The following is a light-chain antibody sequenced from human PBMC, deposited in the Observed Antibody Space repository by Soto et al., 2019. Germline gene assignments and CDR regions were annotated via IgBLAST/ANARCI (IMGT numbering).Light chain of an antibody. V-gene: IGKV3-20*01. CDR1: QFVSASS. CDR3: QQYGSSPR. CDR2: RAS. J-gene: IGKJ3*01. Sequence: EIVLTQSPGTLSLSPGERAILSCRASQFVSASSLAWYQQKPGQAPRLLIYRASNRATAIPDRFSGRGSGTDFTFTISRLEAEDFAVYYCQQYGSSPRFGPETKVEIK.